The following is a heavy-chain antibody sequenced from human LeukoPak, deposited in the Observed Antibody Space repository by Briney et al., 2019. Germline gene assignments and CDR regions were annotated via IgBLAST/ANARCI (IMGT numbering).Heavy chain of an antibody. CDR1: GFTFSSYA. D-gene: IGHD2-2*01. V-gene: IGHV3-23*01. CDR2: ISGSGGST. CDR3: AKDLEPVVPAAMEDY. J-gene: IGHJ4*02. Sequence: PGGSLRLSCAAAGFTFSSYAMSWVRQAPGKGLEWVSAISGSGGSTYYADSVRGRFTISRDNSKNTLYLQMNSLRAEDTAVYYCAKDLEPVVPAAMEDYWGQGTLVTVSS.